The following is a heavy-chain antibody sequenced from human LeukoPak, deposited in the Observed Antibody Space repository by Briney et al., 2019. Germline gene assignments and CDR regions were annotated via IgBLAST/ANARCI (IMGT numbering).Heavy chain of an antibody. CDR3: ARVYDFWSGYYPHYYYYYMDV. Sequence: SETLSLTCTVSGGSISSSSYYWSWIRQPAGKGLEWIGRIYTSGSTNYNPSLKSRVTKSVDTSKNQFSLKLSSVTAADTAVYYCARVYDFWSGYYPHYYYYYMDVWGKGTTVTVSS. J-gene: IGHJ6*03. V-gene: IGHV4-61*02. D-gene: IGHD3-3*01. CDR2: IYTSGST. CDR1: GGSISSSSYY.